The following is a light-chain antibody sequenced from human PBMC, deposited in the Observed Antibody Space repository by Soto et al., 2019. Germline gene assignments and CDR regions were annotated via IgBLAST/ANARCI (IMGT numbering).Light chain of an antibody. V-gene: IGKV3-15*01. CDR2: GAS. J-gene: IGKJ2*02. Sequence: EIVMTQSPATLSVSPGERATLSCRASQSVSSNLAWYQQKPGPAPRLLIYGASTRATGIPARFSGSGSGTEFTLNISSLQSEDFAVYYCQQYNNWPPSTFGQGTKLEIK. CDR3: QQYNNWPPST. CDR1: QSVSSN.